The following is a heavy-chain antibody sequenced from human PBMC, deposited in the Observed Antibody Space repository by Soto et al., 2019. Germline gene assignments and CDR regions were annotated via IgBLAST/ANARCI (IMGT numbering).Heavy chain of an antibody. CDR3: ARSRAPGASDAFDI. CDR1: GYTFTRHY. CDR2: INPSGGSP. V-gene: IGHV1-46*01. Sequence: ASVKVSCKASGYTFTRHYIYWMRQAPGEGLQWMGFINPSGGSPVYPQKLQGTVTMTSDTSTTTVYMELSSLRSEDTGVYYCARSRAPGASDAFDIWGQGTMVTVSS. J-gene: IGHJ3*02. D-gene: IGHD2-8*02.